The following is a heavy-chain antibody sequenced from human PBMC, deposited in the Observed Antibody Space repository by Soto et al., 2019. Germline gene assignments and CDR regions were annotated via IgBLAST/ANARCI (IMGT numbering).Heavy chain of an antibody. Sequence: ESGPTLVNPTQTLTLTCTFSGFSLSTSGVGVGWIRQPPGKALEWLALIYWDDDKRYSPSLKSRLTITKDTSKNQVVLTMTNMDPVDTATYYCAHTGYGGVAAAPGVIDYWGQGTLVTVSS. J-gene: IGHJ4*02. CDR1: GFSLSTSGVG. V-gene: IGHV2-5*02. CDR3: AHTGYGGVAAAPGVIDY. D-gene: IGHD6-13*01. CDR2: IYWDDDK.